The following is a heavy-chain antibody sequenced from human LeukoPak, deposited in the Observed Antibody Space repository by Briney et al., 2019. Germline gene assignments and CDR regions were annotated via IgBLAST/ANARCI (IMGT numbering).Heavy chain of an antibody. V-gene: IGHV6-1*01. Sequence: SQTLSLTCAISGDSVSSNSAAWNWIRQSPSRGLEWLGRTYYGSKWYNDYAVSVKSRITINPDTSKNQFSLQLNSVTPEDTAVYYCARGLPRDNWNDDWFDPWGQGTLVTVSS. CDR3: ARGLPRDNWNDDWFDP. D-gene: IGHD1-1*01. J-gene: IGHJ5*02. CDR2: TYYGSKWYN. CDR1: GDSVSSNSAA.